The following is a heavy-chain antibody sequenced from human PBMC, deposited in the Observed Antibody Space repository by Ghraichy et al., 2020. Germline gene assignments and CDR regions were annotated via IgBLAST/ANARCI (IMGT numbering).Heavy chain of an antibody. CDR2: IYYSGST. V-gene: IGHV4-59*01. J-gene: IGHJ4*02. Sequence: SETLSLTCTVSGGSMSSYYWSWIRQPPGKGLEWIGYIYYSGSTNYNPSLKSRVTISVDTSKNQFSLKLSSVTAADTAVYYCARVGGSSSPFYYWGQGTLVTVSS. CDR3: ARVGGSSSPFYY. D-gene: IGHD6-6*01. CDR1: GGSMSSYY.